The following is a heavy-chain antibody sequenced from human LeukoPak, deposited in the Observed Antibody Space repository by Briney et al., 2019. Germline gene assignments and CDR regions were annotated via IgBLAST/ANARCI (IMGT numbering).Heavy chain of an antibody. V-gene: IGHV3-23*01. CDR3: AKQGGGSGSTNYFDY. Sequence: GGSLRLSCAASGFTFSTYAMSWVRQAPGKGLEWVSGISASGGTTYYADSVKGRFTISRDNSKNTLYLQMNSLRAEDTAVYYCAKQGGGSGSTNYFDYWGQGTLVTVSS. D-gene: IGHD3-10*01. CDR1: GFTFSTYA. J-gene: IGHJ4*02. CDR2: ISASGGTT.